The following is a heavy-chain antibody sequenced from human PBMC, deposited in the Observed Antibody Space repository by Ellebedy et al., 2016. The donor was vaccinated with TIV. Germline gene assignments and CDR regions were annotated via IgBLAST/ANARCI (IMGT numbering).Heavy chain of an antibody. V-gene: IGHV1-2*02. D-gene: IGHD4-17*01. J-gene: IGHJ2*01. Sequence: AASVKVSCKASGYTFTGYYMHWVRQAPGQGLEWMGWINPNSGGTNYAQKFQGRVTMTRDTSISTAYMELSRLRSDDTAVYYCARPNTVTTALHWYFDLWGRGTLVTVSS. CDR3: ARPNTVTTALHWYFDL. CDR1: GYTFTGYY. CDR2: INPNSGGT.